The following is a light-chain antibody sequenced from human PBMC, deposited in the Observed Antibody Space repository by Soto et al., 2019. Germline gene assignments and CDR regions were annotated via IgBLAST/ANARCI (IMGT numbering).Light chain of an antibody. Sequence: EIVMTQSPATLSVSPGEIVTFSCRASQTVSRNLAWYQQRPCQAPRLLIYDALTRATGIPARFSGSGSGTEFTLTISSLQSEDFAVYYCQQYNNWTPFTFGQGTKVEIK. J-gene: IGKJ2*01. CDR3: QQYNNWTPFT. CDR2: DAL. V-gene: IGKV3D-15*01. CDR1: QTVSRN.